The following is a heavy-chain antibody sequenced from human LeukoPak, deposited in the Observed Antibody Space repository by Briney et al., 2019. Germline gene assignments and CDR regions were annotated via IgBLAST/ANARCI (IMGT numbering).Heavy chain of an antibody. J-gene: IGHJ4*02. D-gene: IGHD6-6*01. CDR1: GGSISSYY. V-gene: IGHV4-59*01. CDR3: ARTNEYSSSFDY. CDR2: IYYSGST. Sequence: SETLSLTCTVSGGSISSYYWSWIRQPPGKGLEWIGYIYYSGSTNYNPSLKSRVTISVDTSKNQFSLKLSSVTAADTAVYYCARTNEYSSSFDYWRQGTLVTVSS.